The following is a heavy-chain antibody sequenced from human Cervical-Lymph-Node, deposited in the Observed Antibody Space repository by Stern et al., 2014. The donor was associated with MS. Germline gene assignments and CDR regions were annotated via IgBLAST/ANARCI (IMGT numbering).Heavy chain of an antibody. D-gene: IGHD2-2*01. J-gene: IGHJ4*02. V-gene: IGHV1-69*09. Sequence: VQLVESGAELKKPGSSVKVSCKASGGSLSTYTITWVRQAPGQGLEWMGRIIPALNVANYAQKFQGRLTITADISTSTAYMEMSSLRSDDTAVYYCAGPAPLDWGQGTLVTVSS. CDR2: IIPALNVA. CDR1: GGSLSTYT. CDR3: AGPAPLD.